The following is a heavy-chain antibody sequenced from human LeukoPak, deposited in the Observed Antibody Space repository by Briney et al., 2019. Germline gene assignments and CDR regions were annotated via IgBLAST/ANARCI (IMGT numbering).Heavy chain of an antibody. CDR2: ISYDGSNK. Sequence: PGRSLRLSCAASGFTFSSYGMHWVRQAPGKRLEWVAAISYDGSNKYYADSVKGRFTISRDNSKNTLYLQMNSLRAEDTAVYYCAKDVGIAVAGTEEHDYWGQGTLVTVSS. J-gene: IGHJ4*02. CDR1: GFTFSSYG. D-gene: IGHD6-19*01. CDR3: AKDVGIAVAGTEEHDY. V-gene: IGHV3-30*18.